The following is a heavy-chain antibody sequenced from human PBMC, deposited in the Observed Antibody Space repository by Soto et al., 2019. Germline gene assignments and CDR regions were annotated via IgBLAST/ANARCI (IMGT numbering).Heavy chain of an antibody. Sequence: ASVKVSCKASGGTFTNYAFSWVRQAPGQGPEWMGGIIPIFGTPDYAQKFQGRVIITADESTRTVSMELNSLRSDDTAVYYCARERSVGYCITTTCPKPFYYYAMDVWGQGTTVTVSS. CDR3: ARERSVGYCITTTCPKPFYYYAMDV. V-gene: IGHV1-69*13. CDR1: GGTFTNYA. J-gene: IGHJ6*02. CDR2: IIPIFGTP. D-gene: IGHD2-2*01.